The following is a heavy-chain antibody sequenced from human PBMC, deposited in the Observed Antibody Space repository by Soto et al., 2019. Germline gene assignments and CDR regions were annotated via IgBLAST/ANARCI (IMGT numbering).Heavy chain of an antibody. CDR2: IKEDGTKT. V-gene: IGHV3-7*02. CDR3: AKSSRAYDPPLFDY. Sequence: GGSLRLSCVVSGFSLSGYWMSWVRQAAGKGLEWVANIKEDGTKTYYADSVKGRFTITRDNSKNTLYLQMNSLRAEDTAVYYCAKSSRAYDPPLFDYWGQGTLVTVSS. CDR1: GFSLSGYW. D-gene: IGHD3-16*01. J-gene: IGHJ4*02.